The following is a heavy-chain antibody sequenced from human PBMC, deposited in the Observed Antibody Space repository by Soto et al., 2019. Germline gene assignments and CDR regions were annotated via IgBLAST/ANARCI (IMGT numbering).Heavy chain of an antibody. J-gene: IGHJ6*02. Sequence: QVRLQESGPGLVEPSGTLSLTCAVSGDSVSSSSRWSLVRQAPGKGLEWIGEIYHSGTFNYNPSLASRVSVSVDKSRNQLSLNLKSVTAADTAVYYCVRSVPAATWQYSGMDVWGQGTTVTVSS. V-gene: IGHV4-4*02. CDR2: IYHSGTF. CDR1: GDSVSSSSR. D-gene: IGHD2-2*01. CDR3: VRSVPAATWQYSGMDV.